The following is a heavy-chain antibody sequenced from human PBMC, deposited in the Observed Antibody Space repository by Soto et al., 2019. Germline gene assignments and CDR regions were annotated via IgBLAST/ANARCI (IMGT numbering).Heavy chain of an antibody. Sequence: PSQTTSLTCSITGGSFSSISDGWSSFRQSPSRGLEWLGRTYYRSKWYYGYAVSVRCRITINPDTSKNQYSLQLNSVTPEDTAVYFCARGEQYSGSIFDYWGQGTMVPVSS. CDR2: TYYRSKWYY. CDR3: ARGEQYSGSIFDY. D-gene: IGHD1-26*01. J-gene: IGHJ4*01. V-gene: IGHV6-1*01. CDR1: GGSFSSISDG.